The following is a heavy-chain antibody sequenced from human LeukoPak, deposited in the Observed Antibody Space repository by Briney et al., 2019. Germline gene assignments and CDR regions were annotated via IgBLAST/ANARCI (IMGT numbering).Heavy chain of an antibody. CDR3: ARTQSQSGTYRYYFGY. V-gene: IGHV4-61*08. CDR2: IYYIRTT. CDR1: GASVGSAGYY. Sequence: NPSETLSLTCTVSGASVGSAGYYWCWIRQPPGGGLEWFGYIYYIRTTNYNPSLKSRVTMSLDPSKNQFSLKLNSVTAADTAVYYCARTQSQSGTYRYYFGYWGQGTLVTVSS. D-gene: IGHD1-26*01. J-gene: IGHJ4*02.